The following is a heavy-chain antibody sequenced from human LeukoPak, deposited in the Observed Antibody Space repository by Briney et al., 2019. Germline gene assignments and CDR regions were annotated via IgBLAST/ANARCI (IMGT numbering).Heavy chain of an antibody. D-gene: IGHD4-17*01. J-gene: IGHJ4*02. Sequence: SETLSLTCTVSGGSISSYYWSWIRQPPGKGLEWIGYIYYSGSTNYNPSLKSRVTISVDTSKNQFSLKLSSVTAADTAVYYCARASVTSYMSRFDYWGQGTLVTVSS. V-gene: IGHV4-59*01. CDR3: ARASVTSYMSRFDY. CDR2: IYYSGST. CDR1: GGSISSYY.